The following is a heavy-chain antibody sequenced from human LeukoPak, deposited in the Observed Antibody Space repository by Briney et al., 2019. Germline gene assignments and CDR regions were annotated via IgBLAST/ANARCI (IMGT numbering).Heavy chain of an antibody. CDR1: GYTFTGYY. V-gene: IGHV1-2*02. CDR3: ARDGHDGNSFDY. CDR2: INANSGGT. Sequence: ASVKVSCKASGYTFTGYYMHWVRQAPGQGLEWMGWINANSGGTDYAQKFQDRVTMTRDTSISTAYMELSRLRSDDTAVYYCARDGHDGNSFDYWGQGTLVTVSS. D-gene: IGHD4-23*01. J-gene: IGHJ4*02.